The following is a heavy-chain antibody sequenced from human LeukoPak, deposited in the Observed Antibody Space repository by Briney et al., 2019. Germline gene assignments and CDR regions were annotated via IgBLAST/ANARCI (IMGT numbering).Heavy chain of an antibody. J-gene: IGHJ4*02. CDR1: GFTFGDYA. Sequence: GGSLRLSCTASGFTFGDYAMSWVRQAPGKGLEWVGFIRSKAYGGTTEYAASVKGRFTISRDDSKSIAYLQMNSLKTADTAVYYCTRDSGSGAFDYWGQGTLVTVSS. CDR2: IRSKAYGGTT. CDR3: TRDSGSGAFDY. D-gene: IGHD3-10*01. V-gene: IGHV3-49*04.